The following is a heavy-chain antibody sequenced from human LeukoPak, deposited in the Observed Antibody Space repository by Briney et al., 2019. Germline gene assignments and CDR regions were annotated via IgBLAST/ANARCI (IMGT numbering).Heavy chain of an antibody. J-gene: IGHJ4*02. CDR2: IYYSGST. V-gene: IGHV4-61*08. CDR3: ARGRGYSYGYPLDY. D-gene: IGHD5-18*01. CDR1: GGSISSGGYS. Sequence: SETLSLTCAVSGGSISSGGYSWSWIRQPPGRGLEWIGYIYYSGSTNYTPFLKRRVTISVDTSKNQFSLKLSSVTAADTAVYYCARGRGYSYGYPLDYWGQGTLVTVSS.